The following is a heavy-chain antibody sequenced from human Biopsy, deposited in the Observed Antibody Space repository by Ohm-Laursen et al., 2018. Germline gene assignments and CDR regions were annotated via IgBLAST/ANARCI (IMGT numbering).Heavy chain of an antibody. J-gene: IGHJ4*02. Sequence: SETLSLTCSVSGASISSYYWAWIRQPAGKGLEWIGRIYTSGSTNYNPSLKSRVTMSVDTSKNQFSLKLTPLTAADTAVYFCAAVDYSAYTTVDHWGQGTLITVSS. CDR3: AAVDYSAYTTVDH. V-gene: IGHV4-4*07. CDR1: GASISSYY. D-gene: IGHD5-12*01. CDR2: IYTSGST.